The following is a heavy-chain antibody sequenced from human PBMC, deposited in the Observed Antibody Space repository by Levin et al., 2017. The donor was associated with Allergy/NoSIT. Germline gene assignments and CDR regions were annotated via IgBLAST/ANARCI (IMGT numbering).Heavy chain of an antibody. D-gene: IGHD2-21*02. CDR2: IIPIFGTA. V-gene: IGHV1-69*13. CDR3: SLYSYCGGDCYYGYFDL. CDR1: GGTFSSYA. Sequence: SVKVSCKASGGTFSSYAISWVRQAPGQGLEWMGGIIPIFGTANYAQKFQGRVTITADESTSTAYMELSSLRSEDTAVYYCSLYSYCGGDCYYGYFDLWGRGTLVTVSS. J-gene: IGHJ2*01.